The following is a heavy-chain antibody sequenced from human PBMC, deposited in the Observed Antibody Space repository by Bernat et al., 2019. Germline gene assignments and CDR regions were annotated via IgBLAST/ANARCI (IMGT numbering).Heavy chain of an antibody. V-gene: IGHV1-46*01. CDR3: ARVPPRESSAYYFDY. CDR2: INPSGGST. J-gene: IGHJ4*02. CDR1: GYTFTSYY. Sequence: QVQLVQSGAEVKKPGASVKVSCKASGYTFTSYYMHWVRQAPGQGLEWMGIINPSGGSTSYAQKFQGRVTMTRDTSTSTVYMELSSLRSEDTAVYYCARVPPRESSAYYFDYWGQGTLVTVSS.